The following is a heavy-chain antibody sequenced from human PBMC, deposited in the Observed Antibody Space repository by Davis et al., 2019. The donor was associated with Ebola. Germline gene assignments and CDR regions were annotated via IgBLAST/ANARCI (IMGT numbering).Heavy chain of an antibody. D-gene: IGHD6-19*01. Sequence: SETLSPTCPLPGCSISSGAYSWSWTRQPPGKGLEWIGSIYHSGSTYYNPSLKSRVTISVDRSKNQFSLKLSSVTAADTAVYYCARGRWLAKQFDYWGQGTLVTVSS. CDR3: ARGRWLAKQFDY. V-gene: IGHV4-30-2*01. CDR2: IYHSGST. J-gene: IGHJ4*02. CDR1: GCSISSGAYS.